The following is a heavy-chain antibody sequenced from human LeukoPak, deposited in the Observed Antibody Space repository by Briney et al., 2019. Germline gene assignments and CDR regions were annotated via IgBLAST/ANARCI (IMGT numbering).Heavy chain of an antibody. Sequence: PSETLSLTCAVYGGSFSGYYWSWIRHPPGKGLEWIGEINHSGSTNYNPSLKSRVTISVDTSKNQFSLKLSSVTAADTAVYYCARERYYGSGRKTWGHYMDVWAKGPRSPSP. CDR2: INHSGST. J-gene: IGHJ6*03. CDR1: GGSFSGYY. D-gene: IGHD3-10*01. CDR3: ARERYYGSGRKTWGHYMDV. V-gene: IGHV4-34*01.